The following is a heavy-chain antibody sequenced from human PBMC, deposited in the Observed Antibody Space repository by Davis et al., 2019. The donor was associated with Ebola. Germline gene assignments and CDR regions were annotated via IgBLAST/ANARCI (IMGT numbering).Heavy chain of an antibody. D-gene: IGHD1-7*01. CDR1: GFTFSSYS. CDR2: ISSSSSYI. Sequence: GGSLRLSCAASGFTFSSYSMNWVRQAPGKGLEWVSSISSSSSYIYYADSVKGRFTISRDNAKNSLYLQMNSLRAEDTAVYYCARDPFNRNYPGYWFDPWGQGTLVTVSS. J-gene: IGHJ5*02. CDR3: ARDPFNRNYPGYWFDP. V-gene: IGHV3-21*01.